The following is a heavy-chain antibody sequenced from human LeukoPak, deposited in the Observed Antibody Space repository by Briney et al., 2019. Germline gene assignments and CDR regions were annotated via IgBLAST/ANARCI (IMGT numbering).Heavy chain of an antibody. CDR1: GGSISSYY. D-gene: IGHD3-10*01. CDR2: IYYSGST. J-gene: IGHJ4*02. CDR3: ARDYYGSGSYYP. Sequence: PSETLSLTCTVSGGSISSYYWSWIRQPPGKGLEWIGYIYYSGSTNYNPSLKSRVTISVDTPKNQFSLKLSSVTAADTAVYYCARDYYGSGSYYPWGQGTLVTVSS. V-gene: IGHV4-59*01.